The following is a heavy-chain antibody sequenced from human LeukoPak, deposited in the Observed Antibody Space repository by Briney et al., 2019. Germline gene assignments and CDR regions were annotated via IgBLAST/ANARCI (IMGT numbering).Heavy chain of an antibody. CDR3: AKGGFDI. CDR1: GFTFSSYG. J-gene: IGHJ3*02. V-gene: IGHV3-30*18. Sequence: GGSLRLSCAASGFTFSSYGMLWVRQAPGKGLEWVAVISYDGSNKYYADSVKGRFTISRDNSKNTLYLQMNSLRAEDTAVYYCAKGGFDIWGQGTMVTVSS. D-gene: IGHD3-16*01. CDR2: ISYDGSNK.